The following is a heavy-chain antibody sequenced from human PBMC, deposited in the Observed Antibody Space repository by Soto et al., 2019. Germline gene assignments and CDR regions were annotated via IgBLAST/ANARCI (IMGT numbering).Heavy chain of an antibody. D-gene: IGHD6-19*01. CDR3: ARQRYNSGPTDNDMDV. CDR1: GYDFATDW. Sequence: PGESLKISCNGSGYDFATDWIGWVGQMPGKGLEWMGIIYPGDSDTKYSPSFQGQVTISVDKSISTAYLQWSSLKASDTAMYYCARQRYNSGPTDNDMDVWGQGTTVTVS. J-gene: IGHJ6*02. V-gene: IGHV5-51*01. CDR2: IYPGDSDT.